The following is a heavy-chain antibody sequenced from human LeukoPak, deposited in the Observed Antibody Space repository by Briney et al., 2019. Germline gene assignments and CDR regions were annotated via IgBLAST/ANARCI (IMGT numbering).Heavy chain of an antibody. J-gene: IGHJ4*02. D-gene: IGHD2-2*01. Sequence: ASVKVSCKASGYIFTGYYIHWVRQAPGQGLEWMGWINPNSGGTNYAQKFQGRVTMTRDTSISTAYMELSRLRSDDTAVYYCARVVCSNIGCYEFAYWGQGTLVTVSS. CDR2: INPNSGGT. CDR1: GYIFTGYY. V-gene: IGHV1-2*02. CDR3: ARVVCSNIGCYEFAY.